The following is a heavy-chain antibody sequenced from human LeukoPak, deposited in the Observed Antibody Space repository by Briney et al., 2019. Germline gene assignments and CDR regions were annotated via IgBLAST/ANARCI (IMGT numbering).Heavy chain of an antibody. Sequence: PSETLSLTCTVSGGSISGYYWSWIRQPAGKGLEHIGRVYSSGITNYNPSLEGRVTMSVDTSKNQFSLRLNSVTAADTAVYYCARRSLSVVGATPLYYYYYMDVWGKGTTVTVSS. D-gene: IGHD1-26*01. CDR2: VYSSGIT. J-gene: IGHJ6*03. CDR3: ARRSLSVVGATPLYYYYYMDV. CDR1: GGSISGYY. V-gene: IGHV4-4*07.